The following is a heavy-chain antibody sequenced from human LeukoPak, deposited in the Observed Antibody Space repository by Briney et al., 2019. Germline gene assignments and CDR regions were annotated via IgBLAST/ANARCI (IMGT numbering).Heavy chain of an antibody. CDR3: ARGRVCSGGTCYSGRDYFDY. D-gene: IGHD2-15*01. CDR2: ISYDGSNK. CDR1: GFTFSSYA. J-gene: IGHJ4*02. V-gene: IGHV3-30-3*01. Sequence: GGSLRLSCAASGFTFSSYAMHWVRQAPGKGLEWVAVISYDGSNKYYADSVKGRFTISRDNSKNTLYLQMNSLRAEDTAVYYCARGRVCSGGTCYSGRDYFDYWGQGTLVTVSS.